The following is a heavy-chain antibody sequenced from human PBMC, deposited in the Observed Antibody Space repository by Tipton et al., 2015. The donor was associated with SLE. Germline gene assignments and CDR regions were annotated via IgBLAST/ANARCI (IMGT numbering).Heavy chain of an antibody. Sequence: SLRLSCAASGFTFSSYGMSWVRQAPGKGLEWVSGISGSGANTYYADSVKGRFTISRDNAKNTLFLEMNSLRVDDTAVYYCASLSAPSDYWGQGTLVTVSS. V-gene: IGHV3-23*01. CDR2: ISGSGANT. CDR1: GFTFSSYG. CDR3: ASLSAPSDY. J-gene: IGHJ4*02.